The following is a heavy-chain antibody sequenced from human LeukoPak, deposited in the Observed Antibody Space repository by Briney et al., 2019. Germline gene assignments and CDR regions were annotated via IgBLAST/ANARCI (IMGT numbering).Heavy chain of an antibody. V-gene: IGHV1-18*01. D-gene: IGHD5-24*01. CDR2: ISTYNGDT. J-gene: IGHJ6*03. Sequence: ASVKVSCKASGYTFTSYGINWVRQAPGQGLEWMGWISTYNGDTNYAQKFQGRVTMTRDTSISTAYMELSRLRSDDTAVYYCARANRPILRWLRDYYYYMDVWGKGTTVTISS. CDR1: GYTFTSYG. CDR3: ARANRPILRWLRDYYYYMDV.